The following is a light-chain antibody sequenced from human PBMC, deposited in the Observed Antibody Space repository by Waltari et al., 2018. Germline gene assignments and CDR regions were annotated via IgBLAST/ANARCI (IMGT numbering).Light chain of an antibody. J-gene: IGKJ1*01. V-gene: IGKV1-5*03. CDR1: QSISSW. Sequence: DIQMTQSPSTLSASVGDRVTITCRASQSISSWLAWYQQKPGKAPKLLISKASILESGVPSRFSGSGFVTEFTLTISSLQPDDFATYYCLQFDSLWTFGQGTKVEIK. CDR2: KAS. CDR3: LQFDSLWT.